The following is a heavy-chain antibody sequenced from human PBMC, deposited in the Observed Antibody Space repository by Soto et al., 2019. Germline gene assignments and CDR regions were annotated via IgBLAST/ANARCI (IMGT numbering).Heavy chain of an antibody. CDR3: ARLGAYFQALDY. J-gene: IGHJ4*02. CDR1: GGSISSYY. CDR2: IYFAGAT. V-gene: IGHV4-59*08. D-gene: IGHD3-16*01. Sequence: SETLSLTCTVSGGSISSYYWSWIRQPPGKGLEWIGYIYFAGATTYNPSLKSRVTISLDASKNRFSLRLTSVTAADTAVYYCARLGAYFQALDYWGQGTLVTVSS.